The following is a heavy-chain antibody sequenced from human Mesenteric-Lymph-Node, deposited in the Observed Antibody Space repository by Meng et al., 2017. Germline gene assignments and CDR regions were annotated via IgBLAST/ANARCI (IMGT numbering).Heavy chain of an antibody. CDR2: ISYDGSNK. D-gene: IGHD4-17*01. CDR3: ARDKAATVTLDY. V-gene: IGHV3-30*04. CDR1: GFTLSSYA. Sequence: GESLKTPRAASGFTLSSYAMHRVRQAPGKGLEWVAVISYDGSNKYYADPVKGRFTISRDNSKNTLYLQMNSLRAEDTAVYYCARDKAATVTLDYWGQGTLVTVSS. J-gene: IGHJ4*02.